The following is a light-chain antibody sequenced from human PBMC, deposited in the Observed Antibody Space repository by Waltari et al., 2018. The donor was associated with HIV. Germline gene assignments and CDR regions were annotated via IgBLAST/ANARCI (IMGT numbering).Light chain of an antibody. CDR1: SPHLVSNS. CDR3: SSWDVGLNGWV. J-gene: IGLJ3*02. V-gene: IGLV1-44*01. Sequence: HFVLTPPPPASGTPGPRVTIACSGGSPHLVSNSINWYQLVPGTAPKVLIYSNNQRPSGVPDRFSASKSGSSNSLAISGLQSEDEADDYCSSWDVGLNGWVFGGGTKLTVL. CDR2: SNN.